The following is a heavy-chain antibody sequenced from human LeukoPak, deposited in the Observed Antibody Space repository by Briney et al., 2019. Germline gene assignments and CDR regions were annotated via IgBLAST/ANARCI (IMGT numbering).Heavy chain of an antibody. CDR1: GGSISSSNYY. Sequence: SETLSLTRTVSGGSISSSNYYWGWIRQPPGKGLEWIGSILYSGTTYYNPSLESRITISVDTSKNQVSLKLNSVTAADTAVSYCARHLRVGARQEFDYWGQGTLVTVSS. J-gene: IGHJ4*02. D-gene: IGHD5/OR15-5a*01. CDR3: ARHLRVGARQEFDY. V-gene: IGHV4-39*01. CDR2: ILYSGTT.